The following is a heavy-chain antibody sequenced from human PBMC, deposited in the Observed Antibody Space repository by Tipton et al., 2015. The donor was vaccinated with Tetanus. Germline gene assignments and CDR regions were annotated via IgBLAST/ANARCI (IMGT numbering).Heavy chain of an antibody. J-gene: IGHJ4*02. CDR1: GFSFSDYG. CDR3: ARDAGYRRNYFDF. CDR2: MSFDGSSE. Sequence: SLRLSCAASGFSFSDYGMHWVRQAPGKGLEWVAGMSFDGSSESYADSVRGRFTISRDNFRNTLSPQMRGLGADDTAVYYCARDAGYRRNYFDFWGQGTLVTVSS. D-gene: IGHD2-2*02. V-gene: IGHV3-30*15.